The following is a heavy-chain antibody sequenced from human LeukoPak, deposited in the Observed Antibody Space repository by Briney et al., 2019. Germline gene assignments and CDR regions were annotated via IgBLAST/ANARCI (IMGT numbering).Heavy chain of an antibody. D-gene: IGHD4-17*01. Sequence: PGGSLRLSCAASGLTFSSYWMIWVRQAPGKGLEWVANIKQDGSEKYYVDSVKGRFTVSRDNAKNSLYLQMNSLRAEDTAVYYCARLGARQMLEYWGQGTLVTVSS. J-gene: IGHJ4*02. CDR3: ARLGARQMLEY. V-gene: IGHV3-7*01. CDR1: GLTFSSYW. CDR2: IKQDGSEK.